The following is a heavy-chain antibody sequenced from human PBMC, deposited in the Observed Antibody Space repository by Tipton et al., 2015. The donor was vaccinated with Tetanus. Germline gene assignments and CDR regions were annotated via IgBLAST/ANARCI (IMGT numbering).Heavy chain of an antibody. Sequence: SLRLSCAASGFTFSSYGMHWVRQAPGKGLEGGTVIWYDGSNKYYADSVKGRFTISRDNSKNTVYLQMNSLRAEDTAVYYCARDRDDYGDYAPGFDHWGQGTLVSVSS. CDR3: ARDRDDYGDYAPGFDH. J-gene: IGHJ4*02. D-gene: IGHD4-17*01. V-gene: IGHV3-33*01. CDR2: IWYDGSNK. CDR1: GFTFSSYG.